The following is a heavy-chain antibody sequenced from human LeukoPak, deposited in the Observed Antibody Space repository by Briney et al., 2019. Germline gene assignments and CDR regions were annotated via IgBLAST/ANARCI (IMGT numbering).Heavy chain of an antibody. CDR3: ARLDTMRSGSYNYYYYMDV. D-gene: IGHD3-10*01. J-gene: IGHJ6*03. V-gene: IGHV4-59*12. CDR1: GGSISGYS. CDR2: IYYSGDT. Sequence: SETLSLTCTVSGGSISGYSWSWIRQPPGGGLEWIGYIYYSGDTAYNPSLKSRVTMSVDTSKNQLSLKLSSVTAADTAVYYRARLDTMRSGSYNYYYYMDVWGKGTTVTISS.